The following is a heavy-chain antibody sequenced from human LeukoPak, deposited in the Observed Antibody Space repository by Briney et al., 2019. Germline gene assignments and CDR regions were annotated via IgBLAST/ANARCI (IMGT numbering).Heavy chain of an antibody. Sequence: PGGSLRLSCAASAFTLSTYNMNWVRQAPGKGLEWVSYISSRSSTMYYADSVKGRFTVSRDNAKNSLYLQMNSLRAEDTAVYYCASTVATSYYFDYWGQGTLVTVSS. CDR2: ISSRSSTM. V-gene: IGHV3-48*01. CDR3: ASTVATSYYFDY. CDR1: AFTLSTYN. J-gene: IGHJ4*02. D-gene: IGHD5-12*01.